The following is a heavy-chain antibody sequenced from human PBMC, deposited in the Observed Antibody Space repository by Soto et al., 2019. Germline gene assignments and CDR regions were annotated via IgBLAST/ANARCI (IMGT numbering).Heavy chain of an antibody. CDR1: GGSISSYY. D-gene: IGHD6-6*01. Sequence: PSETLSLTCTVSGGSISSYYWSWIRQPPGKGLEWIGYIYYSGSTNYNPSLKSRVTISVDTSKNQFSLKLSSVTAADTAVYYCARGVPHYYYYYYMDVWGKGTTVTVSS. V-gene: IGHV4-59*01. CDR3: ARGVPHYYYYYYMDV. J-gene: IGHJ6*03. CDR2: IYYSGST.